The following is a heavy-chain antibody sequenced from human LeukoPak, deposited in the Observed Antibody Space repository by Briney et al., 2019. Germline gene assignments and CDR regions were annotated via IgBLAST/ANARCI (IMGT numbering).Heavy chain of an antibody. Sequence: PGGSLRLSCAASGFIFDEYAMHWVRRPPGKGLEWVSGLTWNSAAIAYADSVKGRFTIYRDNARNSLHLQMNGLRAEDTALYYCAKSGDSGDYFDYWGQGALVTVSS. CDR3: AKSGDSGDYFDY. CDR1: GFIFDEYA. D-gene: IGHD2-21*01. J-gene: IGHJ4*02. CDR2: LTWNSAAI. V-gene: IGHV3-9*01.